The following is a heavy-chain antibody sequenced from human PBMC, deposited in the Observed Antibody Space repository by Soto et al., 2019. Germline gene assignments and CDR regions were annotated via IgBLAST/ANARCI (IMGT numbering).Heavy chain of an antibody. CDR2: IYFRGTT. Sequence: PSETLSLTCTVSGGSMNTFYWSWVRQSPGKGLEWIGYIYFRGTTHYHPSLQSRVSISIDTSQNQFSLKLNSMTTADTAVYYCARSSGYATPLDQWGQGTLVTVSS. V-gene: IGHV4-59*01. J-gene: IGHJ4*02. CDR1: GGSMNTFY. D-gene: IGHD3-22*01. CDR3: ARSSGYATPLDQ.